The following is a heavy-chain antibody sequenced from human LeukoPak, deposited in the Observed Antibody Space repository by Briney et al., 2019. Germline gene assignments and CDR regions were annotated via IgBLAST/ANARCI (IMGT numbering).Heavy chain of an antibody. J-gene: IGHJ6*03. Sequence: SETLSLTCTVSGGSISSYYWSWIRQPPGKGLEWIGYIYYSGTTSYNPSLKSRVTISVDTSKNQFSLKLSSVTAADTAVYYCAREVIVVVPAAILGGYYYYYYMDVWGKGTTVTVSS. V-gene: IGHV4-59*01. D-gene: IGHD2-2*01. CDR2: IYYSGTT. CDR1: GGSISSYY. CDR3: AREVIVVVPAAILGGYYYYYYMDV.